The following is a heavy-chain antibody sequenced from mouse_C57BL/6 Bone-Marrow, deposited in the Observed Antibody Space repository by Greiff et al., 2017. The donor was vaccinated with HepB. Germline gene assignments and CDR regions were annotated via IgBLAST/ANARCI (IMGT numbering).Heavy chain of an antibody. D-gene: IGHD2-1*01. J-gene: IGHJ1*03. CDR2: INPSTGGT. V-gene: IGHV1-42*01. CDR1: GYSFTGYY. CDR3: ARWAIYYGNDWYFDV. Sequence: EVMLVESGPELVKPGASVKISCKASGYSFTGYYMNWVKQSPEKSLEWIGEINPSTGGTTYNQKFKAKATLTVDKSSSTAYMQLKSLTSEDSAVYYCARWAIYYGNDWYFDVWGTGTTVTVSS.